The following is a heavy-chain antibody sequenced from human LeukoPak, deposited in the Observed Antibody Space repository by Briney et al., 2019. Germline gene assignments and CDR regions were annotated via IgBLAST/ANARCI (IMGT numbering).Heavy chain of an antibody. V-gene: IGHV1-18*01. J-gene: IGHJ6*02. D-gene: IGHD5-12*01. Sequence: ASVKVSCKASGYTFTSYGISWVRQAPGQGLEWMGWISAYNGNTNYAQKLQGRVTMTRNTSISTAYMELSSLRSEDTAVYYCARYVDIVATTTGYYGMDVWGQGTTVTVSS. CDR3: ARYVDIVATTTGYYGMDV. CDR1: GYTFTSYG. CDR2: ISAYNGNT.